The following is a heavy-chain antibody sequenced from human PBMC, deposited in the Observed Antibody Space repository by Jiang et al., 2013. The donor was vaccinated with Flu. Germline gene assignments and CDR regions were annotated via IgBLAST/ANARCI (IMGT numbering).Heavy chain of an antibody. Sequence: GLVKPSATLSLTCTVSGGSISSYGYYWGWIRQPPGKGLEWIGAMFYSGSTYYNPSFQSRVTISVDTSKRQFSLRLGSVTAADTAVYYCGSSNSGLEYFHHWGQGTLVTVSS. J-gene: IGHJ1*01. CDR3: GSSNSGLEYFHH. CDR1: GGSISSYGYY. D-gene: IGHD4-11*01. V-gene: IGHV4-39*01. CDR2: MFYSGST.